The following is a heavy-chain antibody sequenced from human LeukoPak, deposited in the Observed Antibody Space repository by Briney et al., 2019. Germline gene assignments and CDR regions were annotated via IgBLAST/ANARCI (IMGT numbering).Heavy chain of an antibody. CDR3: ARGRSGWYSPIDY. CDR2: INPNSGGT. V-gene: IGHV1-2*02. J-gene: IGHJ4*02. CDR1: GYTFTGYY. Sequence: GASVRVSCKASGYTFTGYYMHWVRQAPGQGLEWMGWINPNSGGTNYAQKFQGRVTMTRDTSISTAYMELRSDDTAVYYCARGRSGWYSPIDYWGQGTLVTVSS. D-gene: IGHD6-19*01.